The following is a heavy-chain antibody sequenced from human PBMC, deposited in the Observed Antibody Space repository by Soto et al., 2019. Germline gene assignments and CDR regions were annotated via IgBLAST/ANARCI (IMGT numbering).Heavy chain of an antibody. CDR3: ARARSSSWYKLGIVAY. Sequence: PSETLSLTCTVSGGSISSYYWSWIRQPPGKGLEWIGYTYYSGSTNYNPSLKSRVTISVDTSKNQFSLKLSSVTAADTAVYYCARARSSSWYKLGIVAYWGQGTLVTVSS. CDR1: GGSISSYY. CDR2: TYYSGST. V-gene: IGHV4-59*01. D-gene: IGHD6-13*01. J-gene: IGHJ4*02.